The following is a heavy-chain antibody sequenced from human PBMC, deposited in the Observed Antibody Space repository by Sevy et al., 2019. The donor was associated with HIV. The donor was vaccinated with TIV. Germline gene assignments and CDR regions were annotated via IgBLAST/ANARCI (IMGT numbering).Heavy chain of an antibody. D-gene: IGHD2-8*01. CDR3: AGEGCTRPHDY. CDR2: FSFGCGKI. CDR1: GFAFYDYS. V-gene: IGHV3-23*01. J-gene: IGHJ4*02. Sequence: GGSLRLSCAASGFAFYDYSMSWIRQAPGKGLEWVATFSFGCGKINYADSVMGRFTIFRDNSKNSFYLQMDNLRVEDTALYYCAGEGCTRPHDYWGQGTRVTVSS.